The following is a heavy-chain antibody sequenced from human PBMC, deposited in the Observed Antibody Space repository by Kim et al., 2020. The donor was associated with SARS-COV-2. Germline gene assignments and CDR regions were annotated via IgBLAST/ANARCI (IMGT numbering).Heavy chain of an antibody. J-gene: IGHJ5*02. CDR1: GFTFSSYG. V-gene: IGHV3-30*03. CDR2: ISYDGSNK. D-gene: IGHD6-13*01. CDR3: ASSSGYSSSWFSGGFDP. Sequence: GGSLRLSCAASGFTFSSYGMHWVRQAPGKGLEWVAVISYDGSNKYYADSVKGRFTISRDNSKNTLYLQMNSLRAEDTAVYYCASSSGYSSSWFSGGFDPWGQGTLVTVSS.